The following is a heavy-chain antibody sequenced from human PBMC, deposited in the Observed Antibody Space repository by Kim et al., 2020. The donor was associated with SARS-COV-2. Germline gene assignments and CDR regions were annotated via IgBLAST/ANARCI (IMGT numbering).Heavy chain of an antibody. D-gene: IGHD3-16*01. V-gene: IGHV3-30*18. Sequence: GGSLRLSCAASGFSFNNFGMHWVRQAPGKGLEWVAPITYEGSKKYYADSLKGRFTISRDSSKNTLYLQMNSLRAEDTAVYYCAKDRSVIMITVGGELGGLDAWGQGTTVTVPS. CDR2: ITYEGSKK. CDR1: GFSFNNFG. CDR3: AKDRSVIMITVGGELGGLDA. J-gene: IGHJ6*02.